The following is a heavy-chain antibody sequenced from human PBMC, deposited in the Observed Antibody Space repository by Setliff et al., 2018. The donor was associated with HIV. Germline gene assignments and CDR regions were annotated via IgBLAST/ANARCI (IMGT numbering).Heavy chain of an antibody. CDR2: IYHSGST. CDR3: ARQWRDQYNSGVSTEYFQH. V-gene: IGHV4-38-2*01. Sequence: PSETLSLTCAVSAYSISSGYYWGWIRQPPGKGLEWIGSIYHSGSTYYNPSLMGRVTISVDTSKNQFSLKLRSVTAADTAVYYCARQWRDQYNSGVSTEYFQHWGLGTLVTSPQ. J-gene: IGHJ1*01. CDR1: AYSISSGYY. D-gene: IGHD3-22*01.